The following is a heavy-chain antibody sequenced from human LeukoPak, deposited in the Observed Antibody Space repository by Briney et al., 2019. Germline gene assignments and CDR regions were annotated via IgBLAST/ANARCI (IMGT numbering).Heavy chain of an antibody. CDR3: ARDHSGLWFDY. D-gene: IGHD3-10*01. V-gene: IGHV4-34*01. CDR2: INHSGST. J-gene: IGHJ4*02. CDR1: GGSFSGYY. Sequence: SETLSLTCAVYGGSFSGYYWSWIRQPPGKGLEWIGEINHSGSTNYNPSLKSRVTISVDTSKNQFSLKLSSVTAADTAVYYCARDHSGLWFDYWGQGTLVTVSS.